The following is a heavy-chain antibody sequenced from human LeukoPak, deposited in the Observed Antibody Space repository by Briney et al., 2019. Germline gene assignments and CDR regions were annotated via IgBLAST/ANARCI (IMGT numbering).Heavy chain of an antibody. J-gene: IGHJ3*02. Sequence: GASVKVSCKASGYTFTSYAMHWVRQAPGQRLEWMGWINAGNGNTKYSQKFQGRVTTTRDTSASTAYMELSSLRSEDTAVYYCASYDSSGDDAFDIWGQGTMVTVSS. V-gene: IGHV1-3*01. CDR2: INAGNGNT. D-gene: IGHD3-22*01. CDR1: GYTFTSYA. CDR3: ASYDSSGDDAFDI.